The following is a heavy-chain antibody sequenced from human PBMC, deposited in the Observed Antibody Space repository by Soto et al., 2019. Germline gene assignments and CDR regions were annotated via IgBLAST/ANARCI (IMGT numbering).Heavy chain of an antibody. CDR2: INTGNGNT. V-gene: IGHV1-3*04. Sequence: QVHLVQSGAEVKKPGASVKVSCKASGYNFNTYAMLWVRQAPGQRPEWMGWINTGNGNTKYSPKLQGRVTITRDTSTSTAYKELSSLKCEDTVVYYCERVERLSSSYYGMDVWGPGFTVTVAS. D-gene: IGHD5-12*01. CDR3: ERVERLSSSYYGMDV. J-gene: IGHJ6*02. CDR1: GYNFNTYA.